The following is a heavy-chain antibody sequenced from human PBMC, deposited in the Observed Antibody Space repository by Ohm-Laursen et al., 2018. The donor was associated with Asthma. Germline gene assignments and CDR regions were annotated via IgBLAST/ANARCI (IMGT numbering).Heavy chain of an antibody. CDR1: GGTLSSYA. CDR3: ARVLSYYDHSSYYDRIDY. Sequence: GASVKVSCKASGGTLSSYAISWVRQAPGQGLEWMGGIIPIFGTANYAQKFQGRVTITADESTSTAYMELSSLRSDDTAVYYCARVLSYYDHSSYYDRIDYWGQGSLVTVSS. V-gene: IGHV1-69*13. J-gene: IGHJ4*02. CDR2: IIPIFGTA. D-gene: IGHD3-22*01.